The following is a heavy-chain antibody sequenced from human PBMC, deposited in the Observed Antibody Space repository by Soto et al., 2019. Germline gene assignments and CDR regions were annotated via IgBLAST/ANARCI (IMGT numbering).Heavy chain of an antibody. CDR1: GGSISSYY. CDR3: ASQGGVEAAGPFGY. Sequence: QVQLQESGPGLVKPSETLSLTCTVSGGSISSYYWSWIRQPAGQGLEWIGRIYTSGSTNYNPSLKRRVNMAVDPSTNQFSLKLGSVSAEATAVYYCASQGGVEAAGPFGYWGHGSLLTVAS. J-gene: IGHJ4*01. V-gene: IGHV4-4*07. D-gene: IGHD6-13*01. CDR2: IYTSGST.